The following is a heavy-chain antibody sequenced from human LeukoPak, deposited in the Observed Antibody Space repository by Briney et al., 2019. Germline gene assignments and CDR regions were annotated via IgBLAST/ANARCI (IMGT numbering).Heavy chain of an antibody. D-gene: IGHD4-17*01. Sequence: ASMKVSCKASGYTFTGYYMHWVRQAPGQGLEWMGWINPNSGGTNYAQKFQGRVTMTRDTSISTAYMELSRLRSDDTAVYYCARAPPVTGYYYYMDVWGKGTTVTVSS. CDR1: GYTFTGYY. V-gene: IGHV1-2*02. CDR2: INPNSGGT. CDR3: ARAPPVTGYYYYMDV. J-gene: IGHJ6*03.